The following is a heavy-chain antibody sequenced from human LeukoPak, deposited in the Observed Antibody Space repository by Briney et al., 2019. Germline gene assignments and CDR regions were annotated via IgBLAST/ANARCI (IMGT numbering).Heavy chain of an antibody. CDR3: ARLPVPTNDFGDYFDY. CDR1: GFTFNNYW. V-gene: IGHV3-74*01. CDR2: VSGDGKST. J-gene: IGHJ4*02. D-gene: IGHD2-8*01. Sequence: GGSLRLSCEASGFTFNNYWMHWVRQGPGKGRVWVARVSGDGKSTTYAASVKGRFTISRDNSENTMYLQVNSLRAEYTALYLCARLPVPTNDFGDYFDYWGQGILVTVSS.